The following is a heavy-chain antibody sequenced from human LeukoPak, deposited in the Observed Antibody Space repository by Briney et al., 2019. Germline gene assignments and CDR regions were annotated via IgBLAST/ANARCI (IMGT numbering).Heavy chain of an antibody. CDR2: ISYDGTIR. D-gene: IGHD2-2*01. CDR3: AKGGCSSTTCYLANP. V-gene: IGHV3-30*18. CDR1: GLTFSSYG. Sequence: GGSLRLSCAASGLTFSSYGMHWVRQAPGKGLEWVAVISYDGTIRNYADSVKGRFTISRDNSKNTLYLQMNSLTAEDTALYYCAKGGCSSTTCYLANPWDQGTLVTVSS. J-gene: IGHJ5*02.